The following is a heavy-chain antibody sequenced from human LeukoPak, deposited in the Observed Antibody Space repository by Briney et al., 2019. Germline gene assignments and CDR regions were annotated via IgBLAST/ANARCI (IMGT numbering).Heavy chain of an antibody. CDR1: GFTFSSYG. J-gene: IGHJ4*02. CDR3: AKLLAVTNSYYFNY. V-gene: IGHV3-33*06. CDR2: IWYDGSNK. D-gene: IGHD6-19*01. Sequence: GRSLRLSCAASGFTFSSYGMHWVRQAPGKGLEWVAVIWYDGSNKYYADSVKGRFTISRDNSKDTLYLQMNSLRAEDTAVYYCAKLLAVTNSYYFNYGGQGTLVTVSS.